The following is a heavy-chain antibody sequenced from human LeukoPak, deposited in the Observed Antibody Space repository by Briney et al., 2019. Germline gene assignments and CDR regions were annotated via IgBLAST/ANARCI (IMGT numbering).Heavy chain of an antibody. Sequence: ASVKVSCKASGYTFTSYYMHWVRQAPGQGLEWMGIINPSGGSTSYAQKFQGRVTMTRDTSTSTVYMELSSLRSEDTAVYYCAGDRERDYDFWSGYPNWFDPWGQGTLVTVSS. V-gene: IGHV1-46*01. D-gene: IGHD3-3*01. CDR1: GYTFTSYY. CDR2: INPSGGST. CDR3: AGDRERDYDFWSGYPNWFDP. J-gene: IGHJ5*02.